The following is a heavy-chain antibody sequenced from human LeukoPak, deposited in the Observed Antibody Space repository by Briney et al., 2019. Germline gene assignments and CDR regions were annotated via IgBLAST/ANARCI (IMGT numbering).Heavy chain of an antibody. J-gene: IGHJ5*02. CDR2: RRYDGSNK. Sequence: GGSLRLSCAASGFTFRNYGMHWVRQAPGKGLEYVAFRRYDGSNKYYADSVKGRLTISRDNSKNTLYLQMNSLRAEDTAVYYCARGDKAAAGTRSSWFDPWGQGTLVTVSS. D-gene: IGHD6-13*01. V-gene: IGHV3-30*02. CDR3: ARGDKAAAGTRSSWFDP. CDR1: GFTFRNYG.